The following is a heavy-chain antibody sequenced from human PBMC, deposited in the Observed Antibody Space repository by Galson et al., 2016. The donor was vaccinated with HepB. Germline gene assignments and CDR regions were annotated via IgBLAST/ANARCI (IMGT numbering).Heavy chain of an antibody. Sequence: SLRLSCAASGFTFTDYGMDWVRQAPGKGLEWVAAISYGRDNKYYADSVKGRFTISRDNAKNSLYLQMNSLRDEDTAVYYCARDPYYYGMDVWGQGTTVTVSS. V-gene: IGHV3-30-3*01. J-gene: IGHJ6*02. CDR2: ISYGRDNK. CDR3: ARDPYYYGMDV. CDR1: GFTFTDYG.